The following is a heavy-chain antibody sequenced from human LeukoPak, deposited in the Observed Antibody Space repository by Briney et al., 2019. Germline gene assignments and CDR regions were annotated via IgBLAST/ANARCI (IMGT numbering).Heavy chain of an antibody. Sequence: GASVKVSCKASGRTFSSYGISWVRQAPGQGLEWMGGIFPIFGTANYAQKFQGRVTITTDESTSTAYMELSSLRSEDTAVYYCARAQDRGYCSGGSCYAPHFNYYYYYMDVWGKGTTVTVSS. J-gene: IGHJ6*03. V-gene: IGHV1-69*05. CDR2: IFPIFGTA. CDR1: GRTFSSYG. D-gene: IGHD2-15*01. CDR3: ARAQDRGYCSGGSCYAPHFNYYYYYMDV.